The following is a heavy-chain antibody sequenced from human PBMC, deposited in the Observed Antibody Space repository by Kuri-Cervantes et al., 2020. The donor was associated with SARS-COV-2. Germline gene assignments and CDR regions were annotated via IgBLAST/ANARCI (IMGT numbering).Heavy chain of an antibody. V-gene: IGHV4-34*01. CDR3: ARKAPYSSGAGWFDP. Sequence: SETLSLTCAVYGWSFRGYYWSWIRQPPGKGLERIGYIYYSGSTYSNPSLQSRVTISVDTSKNQFSLKLSTVTAADTAVYYCARKAPYSSGAGWFDPWGQGTLVTVSS. CDR1: GWSFRGYY. J-gene: IGHJ5*02. D-gene: IGHD6-19*01. CDR2: IYYSGST.